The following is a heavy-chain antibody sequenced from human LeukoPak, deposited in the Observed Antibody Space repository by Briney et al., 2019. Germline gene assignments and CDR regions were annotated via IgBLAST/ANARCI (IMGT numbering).Heavy chain of an antibody. J-gene: IGHJ3*02. CDR3: ARRWGYSYGRTVAFDI. V-gene: IGHV4-59*08. D-gene: IGHD5-18*01. CDR1: GGSISSYY. CDR2: SYYSGST. Sequence: SETLSLTCTVSGGSISSYYWSWIRQPPGKGLEWIGYSYYSGSTNYNPSLKSRVTISVDTSKNQFSLKLSSVTAADTAVYYCARRWGYSYGRTVAFDIWGQGTMVTVSS.